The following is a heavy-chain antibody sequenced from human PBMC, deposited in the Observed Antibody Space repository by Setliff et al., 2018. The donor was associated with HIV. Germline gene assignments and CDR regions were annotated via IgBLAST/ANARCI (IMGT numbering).Heavy chain of an antibody. CDR1: GDTLRSHA. CDR3: ARNGPHGSGWYNYFDF. D-gene: IGHD6-19*01. CDR2: IIPIIATT. J-gene: IGHJ4*02. Sequence: SVKVSCKASGDTLRSHAISWVRQAPGQGLEWMGGIIPIIATTNYAQKFQDRVTITADELTNTAYMDVSSLRSEDTAVYYCARNGPHGSGWYNYFDFWGQGTLVTVSS. V-gene: IGHV1-69*13.